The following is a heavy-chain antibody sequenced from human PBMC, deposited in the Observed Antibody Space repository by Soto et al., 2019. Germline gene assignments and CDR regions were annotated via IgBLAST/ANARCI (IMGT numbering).Heavy chain of an antibody. J-gene: IGHJ4*02. D-gene: IGHD1-26*01. Sequence: TGGSLRLSCAASGFTFSSYAMHWVRQAPGKGLEWVAVISYDGSNKYYADSVKGRFTISRDNSKNTLYLQMNSLRAEDTAVYYCARDFVGTPDYWGQGTLVTVSS. CDR1: GFTFSSYA. V-gene: IGHV3-30-3*01. CDR3: ARDFVGTPDY. CDR2: ISYDGSNK.